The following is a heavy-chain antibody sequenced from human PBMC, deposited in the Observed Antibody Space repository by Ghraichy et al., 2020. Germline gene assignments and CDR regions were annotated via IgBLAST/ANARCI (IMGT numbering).Heavy chain of an antibody. CDR1: GFTFSNYA. CDR3: ARGSQQLERSGGLAV. Sequence: GGSLRLSCAASGFTFSNYAMHWVRQAPGKGLEWVAVIWYDGGKNFYADSLKGRVTISRDNSKNTLYLQMSSLRGEDTAVYYCARGSQQLERSGGLAVWVQGTTVTVSS. CDR2: IWYDGGKN. V-gene: IGHV3-33*08. J-gene: IGHJ6*02. D-gene: IGHD6-13*01.